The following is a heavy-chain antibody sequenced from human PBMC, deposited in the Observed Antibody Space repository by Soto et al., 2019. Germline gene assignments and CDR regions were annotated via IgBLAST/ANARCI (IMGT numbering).Heavy chain of an antibody. CDR1: SVSITSSNW. Sequence: SETLSLTCDVSSVSITSSNWWTWVRQPPGKGLEWLGKISHSGTVNYNATLRSRVTISVDKPKNQLSLKLMSVTAADTAVYYCARDSAGFDYWGPGTLVPVYS. CDR2: ISHSGTV. J-gene: IGHJ4*02. V-gene: IGHV4-4*02. CDR3: ARDSAGFDY.